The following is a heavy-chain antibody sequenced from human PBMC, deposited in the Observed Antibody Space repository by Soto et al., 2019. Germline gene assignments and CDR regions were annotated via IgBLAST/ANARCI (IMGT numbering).Heavy chain of an antibody. V-gene: IGHV5-51*01. CDR3: ARMMAASGTAFDY. D-gene: IGHD6-13*01. J-gene: IGHJ4*02. CDR1: GYSFISSW. Sequence: GESLKISCHASGYSFISSWIGWVRQMPGKGLEWMGIIYPGDSATRYSPSFQGQVTISADKSTSTAYLQWSSLKASDTATYYCARMMAASGTAFDYWGQGALVTVSS. CDR2: IYPGDSAT.